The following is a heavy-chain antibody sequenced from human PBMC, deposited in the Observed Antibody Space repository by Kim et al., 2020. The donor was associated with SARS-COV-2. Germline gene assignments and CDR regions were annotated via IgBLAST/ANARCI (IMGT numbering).Heavy chain of an antibody. Sequence: VKGRFTISRDNAKNSLYLQMNSLRDEDTAVYYCARDLMLWGGSGSYSFGYWGQGTLVTVSS. J-gene: IGHJ4*02. V-gene: IGHV3-48*02. CDR3: ARDLMLWGGSGSYSFGY. D-gene: IGHD3-10*01.